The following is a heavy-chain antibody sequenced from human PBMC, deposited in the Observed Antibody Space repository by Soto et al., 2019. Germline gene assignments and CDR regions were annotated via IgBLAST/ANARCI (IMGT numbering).Heavy chain of an antibody. D-gene: IGHD6-13*01. V-gene: IGHV1-18*01. J-gene: IGHJ5*02. Sequence: ASVKVSCKASGYTFTSYGISWVRQAPGQGLEWMGWISAYNGNTNYAQKFQGRVTITADKSTSTAYMELSSLRSEDTAVYYCARWGRKYSSSWYDWFDPWGKGTLVTVSS. CDR3: ARWGRKYSSSWYDWFDP. CDR1: GYTFTSYG. CDR2: ISAYNGNT.